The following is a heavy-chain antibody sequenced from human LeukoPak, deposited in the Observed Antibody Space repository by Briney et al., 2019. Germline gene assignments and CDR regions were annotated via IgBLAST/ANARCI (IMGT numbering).Heavy chain of an antibody. CDR2: ISYSSGSI. CDR1: GFTFNDYA. CDR3: AKDKRTNRDAFDI. V-gene: IGHV3-9*01. J-gene: IGHJ3*02. Sequence: GRSLRLSCAASGFTFNDYAMHWVRQAPGKGLEWVSGISYSSGSIGYADSVKGRFTISRDNAKNSLYLQMNSLRTEDTALYYCAKDKRTNRDAFDIWGQGTMVTVSS.